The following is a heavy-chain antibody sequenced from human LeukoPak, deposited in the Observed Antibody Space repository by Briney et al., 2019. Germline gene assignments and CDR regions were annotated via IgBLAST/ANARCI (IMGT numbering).Heavy chain of an antibody. CDR2: IKEDGTTI. J-gene: IGHJ5*02. Sequence: GGSLRLSCTASGFTFSNYWMGWARQAPGKGLEWVANIKEDGTTIYYVDSVKGRFTISRDNAKNSLYLQMNSVRDEDTAVYYCARVVDYGWFDPWGQGTLVAVSS. CDR1: GFTFSNYW. D-gene: IGHD3-16*01. V-gene: IGHV3-7*01. CDR3: ARVVDYGWFDP.